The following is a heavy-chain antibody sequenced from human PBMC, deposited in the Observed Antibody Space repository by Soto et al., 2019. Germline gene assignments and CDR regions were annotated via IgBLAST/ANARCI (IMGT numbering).Heavy chain of an antibody. J-gene: IGHJ4*02. V-gene: IGHV3-30*03. CDR1: GFSFSSYG. Sequence: GSLRLSCAASGFSFSSYGMHWVRQAPGKGLEWVAMISYDGTDEYYADSVKGRFTISRDNAKNTVSLQMNSLRDEDTAVYYCERDSDFAFDSWAQGTLVPVPS. CDR3: ERDSDFAFDS. D-gene: IGHD2-21*02. CDR2: ISYDGTDE.